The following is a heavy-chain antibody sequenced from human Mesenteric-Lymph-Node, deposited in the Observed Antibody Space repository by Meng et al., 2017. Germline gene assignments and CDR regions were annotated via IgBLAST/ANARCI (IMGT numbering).Heavy chain of an antibody. D-gene: IGHD6-13*01. CDR1: GGTFSSYT. CDR2: IIPILGIA. J-gene: IGHJ4*02. V-gene: IGHV1-69*02. Sequence: SVKVSCKASGGTFSSYTISWVRQAPGQGLEWMGRIIPILGIANYAQKFQGRVTIIADKSTSTAYMELSSLRSEDTAVYYCATGLAAAGTGYYFDYWGQGTLVTVSS. CDR3: ATGLAAAGTGYYFDY.